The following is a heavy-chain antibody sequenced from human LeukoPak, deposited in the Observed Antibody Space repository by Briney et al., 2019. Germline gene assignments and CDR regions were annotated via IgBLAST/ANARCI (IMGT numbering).Heavy chain of an antibody. D-gene: IGHD2-15*01. CDR2: ISGYNGNT. CDR3: ARGLSCSGNTCYAAHFDS. Sequence: ASVKVSCTASGDTFTTYGITWVRQAPGQGLEWMGWISGYNGNTEYTQKFQGRVAMTRDTSTSTAYMELRSLRSDDTAVYYCARGLSCSGNTCYAAHFDSWGQGTLVTVSS. CDR1: GDTFTTYG. V-gene: IGHV1-18*01. J-gene: IGHJ4*02.